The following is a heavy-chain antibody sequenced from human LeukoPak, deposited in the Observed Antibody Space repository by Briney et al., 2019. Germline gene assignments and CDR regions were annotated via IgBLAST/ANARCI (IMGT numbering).Heavy chain of an antibody. Sequence: SETLSLTCAVYGGSFSGYYWSWIGQPPGKGLEWIGEINHSGSTNYNPSLKSRVTISVDTSKNQFSLKLSSVTAADTAVYYCARHLAVAGNWFDPWGQGTLVTVSS. CDR2: INHSGST. CDR3: ARHLAVAGNWFDP. V-gene: IGHV4-34*01. CDR1: GGSFSGYY. D-gene: IGHD6-19*01. J-gene: IGHJ5*02.